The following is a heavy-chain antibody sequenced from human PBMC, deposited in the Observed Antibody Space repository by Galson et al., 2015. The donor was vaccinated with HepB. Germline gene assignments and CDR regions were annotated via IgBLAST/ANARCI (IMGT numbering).Heavy chain of an antibody. V-gene: IGHV3-23*01. CDR1: GFRSSSYG. D-gene: IGHD3-16*01. CDR3: AKVGVMASNVPWDLHY. Sequence: SLRLSCAASGFRSSSYGMTWVRQFPGKGLAWVASIFGEGGRIYIADSVKGRFTISRDNSKNNVYLQMSGLRATDTTVYYCAKVGVMASNVPWDLHYWGQGTLVTVSS. J-gene: IGHJ4*02. CDR2: IFGEGGRI.